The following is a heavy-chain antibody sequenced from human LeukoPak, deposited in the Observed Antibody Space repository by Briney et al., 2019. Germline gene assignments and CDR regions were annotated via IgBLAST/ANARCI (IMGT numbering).Heavy chain of an antibody. Sequence: GGSLRLSCAVSGFTVSSHYMSWVRQAPGKGLEWVSGIYSGGSTYYADSVKGRFTISRDNSKNTLYLQMNSLRAEDTAVYYCARGGVTRGYYYYGMDVWGQGTTVTVSS. V-gene: IGHV3-66*01. J-gene: IGHJ6*02. CDR3: ARGGVTRGYYYYGMDV. CDR1: GFTVSSHY. D-gene: IGHD2-21*02. CDR2: IYSGGST.